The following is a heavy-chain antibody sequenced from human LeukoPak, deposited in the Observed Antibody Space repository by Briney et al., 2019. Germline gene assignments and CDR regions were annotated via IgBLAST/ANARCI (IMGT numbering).Heavy chain of an antibody. CDR2: INPNSGGT. D-gene: IGHD6-6*01. Sequence: GASVKVSCKASGYTFTGYYMHWVRQAPGQGREWMGRINPNSGGTNYAQKFQGRVTMTRDTSIRTAYMELSRLRSDDTAVYYCVSGQLVDDTPYYYYYMDVWGKGTTVTVSS. J-gene: IGHJ6*03. CDR1: GYTFTGYY. CDR3: VSGQLVDDTPYYYYYMDV. V-gene: IGHV1-2*06.